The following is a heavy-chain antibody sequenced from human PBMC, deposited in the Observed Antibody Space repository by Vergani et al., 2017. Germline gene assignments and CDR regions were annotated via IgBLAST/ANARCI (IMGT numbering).Heavy chain of an antibody. J-gene: IGHJ4*02. CDR2: IYSGGST. CDR1: GFSVSSIY. V-gene: IGHV3-53*02. Sequence: EVQLVETGGGLIQPGGSLRLSCAASGFSVSSIYMSWVRQAPGKGLEWVSVIYSGGSTYYADSVKGRFTISRDNSKNTLYLQMNSLRAEDTAVYYCARGGGAIFGVVDYWGQGTLVTVSS. CDR3: ARGGGAIFGVVDY. D-gene: IGHD3-3*01.